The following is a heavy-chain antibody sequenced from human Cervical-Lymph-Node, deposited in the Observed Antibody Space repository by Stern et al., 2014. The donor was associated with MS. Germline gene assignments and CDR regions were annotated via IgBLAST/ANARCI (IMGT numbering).Heavy chain of an antibody. CDR1: GYTFAGYG. Sequence: QVQLVQSGGEVKKPGASVKVSCKASGYTFAGYGITWVRQAPGQGLEWIGWINAYNGNTNYAQKLQDRVTMTTDTPTSIAYLELKGLRSDDTAVYYCARSYGSGIYGMDVWGQGTTVIVSS. CDR2: INAYNGNT. J-gene: IGHJ6*02. D-gene: IGHD3-10*01. V-gene: IGHV1-18*01. CDR3: ARSYGSGIYGMDV.